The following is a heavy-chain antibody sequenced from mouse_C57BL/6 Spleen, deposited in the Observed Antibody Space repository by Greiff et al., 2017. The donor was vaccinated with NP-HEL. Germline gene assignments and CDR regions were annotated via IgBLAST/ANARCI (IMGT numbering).Heavy chain of an antibody. V-gene: IGHV14-1*01. J-gene: IGHJ2*01. CDR2: IDPEDGDT. Sequence: VKLMESGAELVRPGASVKLSCTASGFNIKDYYMHWVKRRPEQGLEWIGRIDPEDGDTEYAPKFQGKATMTADTSSNPAYLQLRSLTSEDTAVYYCTTLGNWGCYWGQGTTLTVSS. D-gene: IGHD2-1*01. CDR1: GFNIKDYY. CDR3: TTLGNWGCY.